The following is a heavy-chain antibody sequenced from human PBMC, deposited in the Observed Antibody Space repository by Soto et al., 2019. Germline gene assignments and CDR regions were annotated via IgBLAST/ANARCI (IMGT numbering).Heavy chain of an antibody. D-gene: IGHD5-12*01. Sequence: PSETLCLTCAVYGGSFGGYDVSWIRQPPGKGLEWIGEINHSGSTNYNPSLKSRVTISADTSKNQFSLKLSSVTAADTAVYYCARVGELIVATIWDNYYGMDVWGQGTTVTVSS. J-gene: IGHJ6*02. CDR2: INHSGST. CDR1: GGSFGGYD. V-gene: IGHV4-34*01. CDR3: ARVGELIVATIWDNYYGMDV.